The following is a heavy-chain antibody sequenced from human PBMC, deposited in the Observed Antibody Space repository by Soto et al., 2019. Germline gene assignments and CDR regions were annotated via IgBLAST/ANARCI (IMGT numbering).Heavy chain of an antibody. CDR2: IKSKTDGGTT. Sequence: GGSLRLSCAASGFTFSNAWMSWVRQAPGKGLEWVGRIKSKTDGGTTDYAAPVKGRFTISRDDSKNTLYLQMNSLKTEDTAVYYCTTPKATDYDFWSGRFQHTNNYYYYMDVWGKGTTVTVSS. D-gene: IGHD3-3*01. V-gene: IGHV3-15*01. CDR3: TTPKATDYDFWSGRFQHTNNYYYYMDV. J-gene: IGHJ6*03. CDR1: GFTFSNAW.